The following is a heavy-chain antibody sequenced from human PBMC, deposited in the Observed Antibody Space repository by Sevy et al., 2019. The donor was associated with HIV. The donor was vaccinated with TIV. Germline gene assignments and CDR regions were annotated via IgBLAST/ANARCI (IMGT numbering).Heavy chain of an antibody. CDR2: ISGSGGST. J-gene: IGHJ4*02. CDR1: GFTFSSYA. V-gene: IGHV3-23*01. D-gene: IGHD3-3*01. Sequence: GGSLRLSCAASGFTFSSYAMSWVRQAPGKGLEWVSAISGSGGSTYYADSVKGRFTISRDNSKNTLYLQMNSLRAEDTAVYYCGKDSYDFWSGYYKHYWGQGTLVTVSS. CDR3: GKDSYDFWSGYYKHY.